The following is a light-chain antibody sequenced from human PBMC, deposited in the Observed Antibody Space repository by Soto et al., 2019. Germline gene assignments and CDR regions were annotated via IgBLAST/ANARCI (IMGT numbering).Light chain of an antibody. CDR2: DAS. V-gene: IGKV3-11*01. CDR3: QQRSNWPIT. Sequence: EIVYTQSPSTLSLSPGERATLSCRASQSVSRYLAWYQQKPGQAPRLLIYDASNRATGIPARFSGSGSGTDFTLTISSFEPEDFAVYYCQQRSNWPITFGQGARLEIK. CDR1: QSVSRY. J-gene: IGKJ5*01.